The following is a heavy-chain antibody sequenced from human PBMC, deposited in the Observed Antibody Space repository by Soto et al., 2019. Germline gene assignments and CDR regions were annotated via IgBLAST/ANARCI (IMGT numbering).Heavy chain of an antibody. J-gene: IGHJ6*03. CDR3: AKDLVYSSYPDYYYYMDV. Sequence: GGSLRLSCAASGFTFSSYAMSWVRQAPGKGLEWVSAISGSGGSTYYADSVKGRFTISRDNSKNTLYLQMNSLRAEDTAVYYCAKDLVYSSYPDYYYYMDVWGKGTTVTVSS. CDR2: ISGSGGST. D-gene: IGHD6-6*01. CDR1: GFTFSSYA. V-gene: IGHV3-23*01.